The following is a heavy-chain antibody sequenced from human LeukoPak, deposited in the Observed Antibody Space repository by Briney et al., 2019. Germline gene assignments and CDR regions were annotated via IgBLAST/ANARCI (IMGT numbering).Heavy chain of an antibody. CDR2: ISYEGSNK. Sequence: PGGSLRLSCAASGFTFSSYGMHWVRQAPGKGLEWVAVISYEGSNKYYADSVKGRFTISRDNSKNTLYLQMNSLRAEDTAVYYCAKDARNLGSPLEINYFDYWGQGTLVTVSS. D-gene: IGHD1-26*01. CDR3: AKDARNLGSPLEINYFDY. CDR1: GFTFSSYG. J-gene: IGHJ4*02. V-gene: IGHV3-30*18.